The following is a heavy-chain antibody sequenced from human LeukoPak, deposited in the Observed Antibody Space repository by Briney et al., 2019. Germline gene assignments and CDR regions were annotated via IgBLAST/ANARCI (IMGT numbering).Heavy chain of an antibody. D-gene: IGHD5-24*01. CDR3: ARGGGEDGYNPPFLYFDC. J-gene: IGHJ4*02. V-gene: IGHV3-64*01. CDR2: ISSNGGST. CDR1: GFTFSSFA. Sequence: GGSLRLSCAASGFTFSSFAMHWVRQAPGKGLEYFSAISSNGGSTYYANSVKGRFTISRDNSKNTLYLQMGSLRAEDMAVYYCARGGGEDGYNPPFLYFDCWGQGTLVTVSS.